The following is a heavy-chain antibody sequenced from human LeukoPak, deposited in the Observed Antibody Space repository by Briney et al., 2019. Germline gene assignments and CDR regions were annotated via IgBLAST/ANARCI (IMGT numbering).Heavy chain of an antibody. CDR3: VVAATEWLPLH. J-gene: IGHJ4*02. CDR2: ISYDGSNK. CDR1: GFTFSNYA. D-gene: IGHD3-3*01. V-gene: IGHV3-30*09. Sequence: GGSLRLSCAASGFTFSNYAMHWVRQAPGKGLEWVAVISYDGSNKYYADSVKGRFAISRDNSKNTLYLQMNSLRAEDTAVYYCVVAATEWLPLHWGQGTLVTVSS.